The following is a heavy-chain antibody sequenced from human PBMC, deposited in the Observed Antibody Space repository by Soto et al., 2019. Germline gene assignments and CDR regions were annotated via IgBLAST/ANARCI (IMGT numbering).Heavy chain of an antibody. CDR1: GFTFSGYS. V-gene: IGHV3-21*01. D-gene: IGHD2-2*01. J-gene: IGHJ4*02. Sequence: GGSLRLSCAASGFTFSGYSMNWVRQAPGKGLEWVASISGAGSDIYYSDSQKGRFTISRDNAKNSLFLQMNSLRAEDTAVYYCERDSWFCSSSACFQPYSFDYWGQGALVTVSS. CDR2: ISGAGSDI. CDR3: ERDSWFCSSSACFQPYSFDY.